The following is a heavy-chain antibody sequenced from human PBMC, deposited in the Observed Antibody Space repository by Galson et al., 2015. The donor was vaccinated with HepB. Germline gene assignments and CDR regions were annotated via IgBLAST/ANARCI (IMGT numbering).Heavy chain of an antibody. CDR1: GFIFDDYD. J-gene: IGHJ4*02. CDR3: ARDETTMARGVIHKWYSGY. CDR2: INWNGGDT. V-gene: IGHV3-20*04. Sequence: SLRLSCAATGFIFDDYDMSWVRQVPGKGLEWVSGINWNGGDTDYADSVKGRFTISRDNAENSLYLQMNSLRAEDTALYYCARDETTMARGVIHKWYSGYWGQGLLVTVSS. D-gene: IGHD3-10*01.